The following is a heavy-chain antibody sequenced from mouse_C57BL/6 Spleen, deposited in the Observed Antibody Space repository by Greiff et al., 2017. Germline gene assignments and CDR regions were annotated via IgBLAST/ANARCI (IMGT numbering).Heavy chain of an antibody. Sequence: EVHLVESGGGLVKPGGSLKLSCAASGFTFSSYTMSWVRQTPEKRLEWVATISGGGGNTYYPDSVKGRFTISRDNAKNTLYLQMSSLRSEDTALYYCARHEVLRYPYYAMDYWGQGASVTVSS. V-gene: IGHV5-9*01. D-gene: IGHD1-1*01. CDR2: ISGGGGNT. CDR3: ARHEVLRYPYYAMDY. J-gene: IGHJ4*01. CDR1: GFTFSSYT.